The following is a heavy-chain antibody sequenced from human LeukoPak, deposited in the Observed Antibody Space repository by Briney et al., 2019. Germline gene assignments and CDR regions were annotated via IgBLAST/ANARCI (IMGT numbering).Heavy chain of an antibody. D-gene: IGHD4-11*01. CDR1: GFNFRTYW. CDR2: IKPDGSFT. J-gene: IGHJ5*02. V-gene: IGHV3-74*01. Sequence: GGSLRLSCAASGFNFRTYWMYWVRQVPGKGLEWVSRIKPDGSFTAHADSVKGRFTISRDDAKNTVFLQMNSLRAEDTAVYYCAERAVSPAWGQGTLVTVSS. CDR3: AERAVSPA.